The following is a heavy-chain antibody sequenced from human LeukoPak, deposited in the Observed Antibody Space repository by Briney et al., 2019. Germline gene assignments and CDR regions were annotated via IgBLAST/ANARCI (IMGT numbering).Heavy chain of an antibody. J-gene: IGHJ4*02. D-gene: IGHD1-26*01. CDR2: INHSGST. CDR3: ARGPWADY. V-gene: IGHV4-34*01. Sequence: SETLSLTCAVYGGSFSGYYWSWIRQPPGKGLEWIGEINHSGSTNYNPSLKSRATISVDTSKNQFSLKLSSVTAADTAVYYCARGPWADYWGQGTLVTVSS. CDR1: GGSFSGYY.